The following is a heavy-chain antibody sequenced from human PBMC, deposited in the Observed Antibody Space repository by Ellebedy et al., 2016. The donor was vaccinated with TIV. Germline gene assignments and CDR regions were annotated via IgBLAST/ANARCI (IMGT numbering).Heavy chain of an antibody. CDR2: IKEDGSEA. V-gene: IGHV3-7*03. J-gene: IGHJ4*02. CDR3: ARAGGRHSTGSGFY. CDR1: GFTFSGYW. D-gene: IGHD2-2*01. Sequence: PGGSLRLSCAASGFTFSGYWMSWVRQAPGKGLEWVANIKEDGSEAYYVDSVKGRFTISRDNAKNSLYLQMRQLRAEDTAVFYCARAGGRHSTGSGFYWGQGTRVTVST.